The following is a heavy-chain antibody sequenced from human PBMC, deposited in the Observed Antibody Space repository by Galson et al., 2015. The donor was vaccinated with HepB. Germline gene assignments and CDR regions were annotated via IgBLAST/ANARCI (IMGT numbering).Heavy chain of an antibody. Sequence: SLRLSCAASGFTFNTYSMIWVRQAPGQGLQWVSAISGGGANIFYADSVKGRFTISRDNAKNSLYLPMHSLRAEDTANYYCASRRRFKTGSGPGDYWGQGTLVTVSS. D-gene: IGHD2-8*02. CDR2: ISGGGANI. CDR3: ASRRRFKTGSGPGDY. J-gene: IGHJ4*02. V-gene: IGHV3-21*01. CDR1: GFTFNTYS.